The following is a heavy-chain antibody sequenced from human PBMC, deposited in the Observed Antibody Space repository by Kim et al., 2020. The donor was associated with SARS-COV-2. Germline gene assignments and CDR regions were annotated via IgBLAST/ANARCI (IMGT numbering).Heavy chain of an antibody. Sequence: ASVKVSCKASGYTFTSYAMNLVRQAPGQGLEWMGWINTNTGNPTYAQGFTGRFVFSLDTSVSTAYLQISSLKAEDTAVYYCARGPNPLPAYYDFWSGYSVALGGYFDLWGRGTLVTVSS. CDR3: ARGPNPLPAYYDFWSGYSVALGGYFDL. D-gene: IGHD3-3*01. CDR2: INTNTGNP. CDR1: GYTFTSYA. V-gene: IGHV7-4-1*02. J-gene: IGHJ2*01.